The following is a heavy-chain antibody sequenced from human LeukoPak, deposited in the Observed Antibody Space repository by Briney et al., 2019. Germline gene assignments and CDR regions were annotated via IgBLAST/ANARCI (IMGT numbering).Heavy chain of an antibody. CDR1: GGSISSSSYY. V-gene: IGHV4-39*07. CDR2: VYYSGST. CDR3: ARGPHPRVYSSTYFDY. D-gene: IGHD5-18*01. Sequence: WETLSLTCTVSGGSISSSSYYWGRIRQPPGNGLVWIGSVYYSGSTYYNPSLKSRCIISVDTCKNQFSLKLSYVTAADTAVYYCARGPHPRVYSSTYFDYWGQGTLVTVSS. J-gene: IGHJ4*02.